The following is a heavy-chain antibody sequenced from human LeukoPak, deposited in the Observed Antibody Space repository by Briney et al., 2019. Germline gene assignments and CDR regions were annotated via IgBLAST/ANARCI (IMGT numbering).Heavy chain of an antibody. CDR3: ARPSLAMVRDPDYYNYGMDV. Sequence: GASVKVSCKASGYTFTTSGISWVRQAPGQGLEWMGWITAYNGNTSYAQKLQGRVTLTTDTSTNTAYMELRSLRSDDTAIYYCARPSLAMVRDPDYYNYGMDVWGQGTTVTVSS. CDR1: GYTFTTSG. D-gene: IGHD3-10*01. J-gene: IGHJ6*02. CDR2: ITAYNGNT. V-gene: IGHV1-18*01.